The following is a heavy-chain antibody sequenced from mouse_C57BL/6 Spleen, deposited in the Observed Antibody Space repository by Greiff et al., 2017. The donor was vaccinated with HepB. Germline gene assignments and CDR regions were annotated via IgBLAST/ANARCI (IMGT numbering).Heavy chain of an antibody. CDR2: INPNNGGT. CDR3: AREEGGYYLSWFAY. CDR1: GYTFTDYN. D-gene: IGHD2-3*01. Sequence: VQLQQSGPELVKPGASVKMSCKASGYTFTDYNMHWVKQSHGKSLEWIGYINPNNGGTSYNQKFKGKATLTVNKSSSTAYMELRSLTSEDSAVYYCAREEGGYYLSWFAYWGQGTLVTVSA. J-gene: IGHJ3*01. V-gene: IGHV1-22*01.